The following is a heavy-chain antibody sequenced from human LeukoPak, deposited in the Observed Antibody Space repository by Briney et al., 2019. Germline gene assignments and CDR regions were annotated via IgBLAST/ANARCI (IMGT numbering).Heavy chain of an antibody. Sequence: VASVKVSCKASGYTFSGYHIHWVRQAPGQGLEWMGWINPNSGGTNFAPKFHGRVSMTRDTSLSTAYMELSSLRSDDTAVYYCARVRSLFYFDYWGQGTLATVSS. CDR2: INPNSGGT. CDR1: GYTFSGYH. D-gene: IGHD2-21*01. CDR3: ARVRSLFYFDY. V-gene: IGHV1-2*02. J-gene: IGHJ4*02.